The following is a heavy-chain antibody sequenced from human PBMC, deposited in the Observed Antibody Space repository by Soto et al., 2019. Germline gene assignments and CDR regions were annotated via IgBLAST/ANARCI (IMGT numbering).Heavy chain of an antibody. CDR2: IHPGGQTI. CDR3: ARRGRR. D-gene: IGHD2-15*01. CDR1: GFTFSSSE. Sequence: EVQLVESGGGLVQPGGSPRLSCAASGFTFSSSEMYWVRQAPGKGLEWISYIHPGGQTIFYAESVKGRFTISRDNAKNSVYLQMNSLRAEDTAVYYCARRGRRWGQGTMVTVSS. J-gene: IGHJ3*01. V-gene: IGHV3-48*03.